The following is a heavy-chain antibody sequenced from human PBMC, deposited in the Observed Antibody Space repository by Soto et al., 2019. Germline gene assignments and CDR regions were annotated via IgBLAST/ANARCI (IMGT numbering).Heavy chain of an antibody. CDR2: IKSKVDGGTT. J-gene: IGHJ4*02. Sequence: GGSLRLSCAASGFTFSNAWMNWVRQAPGKGLEWVGRIKSKVDGGTTDYAAPVMGRFAISRDDSKNTLYLQMNSLKTEDTAVYYCARREGPTFVGYWGQGPLVTVS. CDR3: ARREGPTFVGY. V-gene: IGHV3-15*07. D-gene: IGHD1-26*01. CDR1: GFTFSNAW.